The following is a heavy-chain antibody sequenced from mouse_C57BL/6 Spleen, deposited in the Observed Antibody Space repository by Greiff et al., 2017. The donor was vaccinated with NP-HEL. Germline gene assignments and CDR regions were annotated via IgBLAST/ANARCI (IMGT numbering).Heavy chain of an antibody. CDR2: INPNYGTT. CDR3: ARRKNPIYYDYDGYAMDY. D-gene: IGHD2-4*01. Sequence: EVQLQQSGPELVKPGASVKISCKASGYSFTDYNMNWVKQSNGKSLEWIGVINPNYGTTSYNQKFKGKATLTVDQSSSTAYMQLNSLTSEDSAVYYCARRKNPIYYDYDGYAMDYWGQGTSVTVSS. CDR1: GYSFTDYN. V-gene: IGHV1-39*01. J-gene: IGHJ4*01.